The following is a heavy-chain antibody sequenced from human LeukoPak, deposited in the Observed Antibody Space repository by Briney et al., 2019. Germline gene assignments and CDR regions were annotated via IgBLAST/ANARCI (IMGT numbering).Heavy chain of an antibody. D-gene: IGHD2-2*01. CDR3: ARDYRASSSPYDAFDI. CDR2: IRYDGSNK. V-gene: IGHV3-30*02. CDR1: GFTFSSYG. Sequence: PGGTLRLSCAASGFTFSSYGMSWVRQAPGKGLEWVAFIRYDGSNKYYADSVKGRFTISRDNSKNTLYLQMNSLRAEDTAVYYCARDYRASSSPYDAFDIWGQGTMVTVSS. J-gene: IGHJ3*02.